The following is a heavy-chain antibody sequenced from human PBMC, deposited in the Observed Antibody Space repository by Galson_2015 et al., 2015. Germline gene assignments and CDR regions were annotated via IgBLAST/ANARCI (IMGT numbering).Heavy chain of an antibody. CDR3: ARSQDTTGFSLEDY. J-gene: IGHJ4*02. Sequence: ETLSLTCTVSGGSISSYYWSWIRPPPGKGLEWIGYIYYSGSTNYNPSLKSRVTISVDTSKNQFSLKLSSVTAADTAVYYCARSQDTTGFSLEDYWGQGTLVTVSS. CDR2: IYYSGST. V-gene: IGHV4-59*01. D-gene: IGHD1-14*01. CDR1: GGSISSYY.